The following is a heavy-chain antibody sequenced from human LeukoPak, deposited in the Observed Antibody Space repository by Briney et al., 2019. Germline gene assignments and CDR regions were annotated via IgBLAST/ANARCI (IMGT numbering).Heavy chain of an antibody. CDR3: VSNPDY. CDR1: GFTFSSYA. Sequence: PGGSLRLSCAASGFTFSSYAMHWVRQAPGKGLEWVAVISYDGSNKYYADSVKGRFTISRDNSKNTLYLQVNSLRAEDTAVYYCVSNPDYWGQGTLVTVSS. D-gene: IGHD4-11*01. CDR2: ISYDGSNK. J-gene: IGHJ4*02. V-gene: IGHV3-30-3*01.